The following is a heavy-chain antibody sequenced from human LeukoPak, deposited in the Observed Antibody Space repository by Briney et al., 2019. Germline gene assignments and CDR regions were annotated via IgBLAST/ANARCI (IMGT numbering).Heavy chain of an antibody. D-gene: IGHD6-6*01. J-gene: IGHJ1*01. V-gene: IGHV3-53*05. CDR2: IYSGGST. Sequence: GGSLRLSCAASGFTVSSNYMSWVRQAPGKGLEWVSVIYSGGSTYYADSVKGRFTISRDNSKNTLYLQMNSLRAEDTAVYYCARDANTEYSSSSRYFQHWGQGTLVTVSS. CDR1: GFTVSSNY. CDR3: ARDANTEYSSSSRYFQH.